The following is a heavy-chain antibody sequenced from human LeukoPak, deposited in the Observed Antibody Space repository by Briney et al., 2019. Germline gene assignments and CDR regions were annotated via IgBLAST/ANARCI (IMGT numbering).Heavy chain of an antibody. Sequence: SVKVSCKASGGTFSSYAISWVRQAPGQGLEWMGGIIPIFGTANYAQTFQGRVTITANESTSTAYMELSSLRSEDTAVYYCARPPYDFWSGYPSYYYMDVWGKGTTVTVSS. J-gene: IGHJ6*03. D-gene: IGHD3-3*01. CDR3: ARPPYDFWSGYPSYYYMDV. V-gene: IGHV1-69*13. CDR2: IIPIFGTA. CDR1: GGTFSSYA.